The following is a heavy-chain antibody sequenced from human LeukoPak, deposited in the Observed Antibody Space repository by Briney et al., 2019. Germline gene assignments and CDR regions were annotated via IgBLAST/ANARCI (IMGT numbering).Heavy chain of an antibody. CDR2: IFYSGST. D-gene: IGHD3-10*01. J-gene: IGHJ4*02. V-gene: IGHV4-59*08. Sequence: SETLSLTCTVSGGSISSYYWSWIRQPPGKGLEWIGYIFYSGSTNYNPSLKSRVTISVDTSKHQFSLKLRSVTAADTAVYYCARHGSVISGALVWGQGTLVTVSS. CDR3: ARHGSVISGALV. CDR1: GGSISSYY.